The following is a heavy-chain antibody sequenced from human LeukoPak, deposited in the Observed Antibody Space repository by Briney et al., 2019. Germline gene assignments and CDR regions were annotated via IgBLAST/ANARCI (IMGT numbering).Heavy chain of an antibody. CDR3: AKNGGWYAFDI. Sequence: GGSLRLSCAASGFTFSSYSMNWVRQAPGKGLDWVSSISSSSSYIYYADSLKGRFTISRDNAKNSLYLQMNSLRAEDTAVYYCAKNGGWYAFDIWGQGTMVTVSS. CDR2: ISSSSSYI. V-gene: IGHV3-21*01. J-gene: IGHJ3*02. CDR1: GFTFSSYS. D-gene: IGHD1-1*01.